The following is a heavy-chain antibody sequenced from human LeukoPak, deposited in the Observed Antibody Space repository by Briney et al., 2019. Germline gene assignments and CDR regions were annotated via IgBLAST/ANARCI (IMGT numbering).Heavy chain of an antibody. D-gene: IGHD3-10*01. CDR1: GGSFSGYY. CDR2: IYYSGST. J-gene: IGHJ3*02. V-gene: IGHV4-34*01. CDR3: ARGTMVRGIIKGTNAFDI. Sequence: SETLSLTCAVYGGSFSGYYWGWIRQPPGVGLEWIGSIYYSGSTYYNPSLKSRVTISVDTSKNQFSLKLSSVTAADTAVYYCARGTMVRGIIKGTNAFDIWGQGTMVTVSS.